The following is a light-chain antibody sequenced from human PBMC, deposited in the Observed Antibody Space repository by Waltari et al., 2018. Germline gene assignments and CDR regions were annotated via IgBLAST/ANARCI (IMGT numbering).Light chain of an antibody. Sequence: DIVMTQSTATLSVSPGERATRSCRASQSVSNNLAWYQQKPGQTPRLLIYGASIRATGIPARFSGSGSGTEFTLTISSLQSEDFAVYYCHQYNRWPRTFGQGTKVEIK. CDR3: HQYNRWPRT. V-gene: IGKV3D-15*01. CDR1: QSVSNN. CDR2: GAS. J-gene: IGKJ1*01.